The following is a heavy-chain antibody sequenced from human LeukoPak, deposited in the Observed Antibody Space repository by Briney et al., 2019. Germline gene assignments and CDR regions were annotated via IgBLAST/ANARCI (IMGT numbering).Heavy chain of an antibody. CDR3: AKGPYVRGSYQSYFDY. CDR1: GFTFSSYE. CDR2: ISSSGSTI. Sequence: GSLRLSCAASGFTFSSYEMNWVRQAPGKGLEWVSYISSSGSTIYYADSVKGRFTISRDNAKNSLYLQMNSLRAEDTAVYYCAKGPYVRGSYQSYFDYWGQGTLVTVSS. J-gene: IGHJ4*02. V-gene: IGHV3-48*03. D-gene: IGHD1-26*01.